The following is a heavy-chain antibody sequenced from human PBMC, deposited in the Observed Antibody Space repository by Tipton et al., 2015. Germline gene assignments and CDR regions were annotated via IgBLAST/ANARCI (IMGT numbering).Heavy chain of an antibody. CDR2: IHYSGTS. CDR1: AYSISSDYY. CDR3: ARTRYCFGTTCHEDYFYGMDV. J-gene: IGHJ6*02. V-gene: IGHV4-61*01. D-gene: IGHD2-2*01. Sequence: TLSLTCAVSAYSISSDYYWSWIRQPPGKGLEWIGFIHYSGTSIYSPSLEGRVTMSVDTAKKQFSLKLASVTAADTAMYYCARTRYCFGTTCHEDYFYGMDVWGQGTMVTVSS.